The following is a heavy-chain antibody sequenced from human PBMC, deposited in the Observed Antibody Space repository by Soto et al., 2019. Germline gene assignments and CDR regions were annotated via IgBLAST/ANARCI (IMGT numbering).Heavy chain of an antibody. CDR3: ARVRFLEWLLSDYYYYMDV. J-gene: IGHJ6*03. V-gene: IGHV3-48*01. CDR1: GFTFSSYS. CDR2: ISSSSSTI. D-gene: IGHD3-3*01. Sequence: GGSLRLSCAASGFTFSSYSMNWVRQAPGKGLEWVSYISSSSSTIYYADSVKGRFTISRDNAKNSLYLQMNSLRAEDTAVYYCARVRFLEWLLSDYYYYMDVWGKGTTVTVSS.